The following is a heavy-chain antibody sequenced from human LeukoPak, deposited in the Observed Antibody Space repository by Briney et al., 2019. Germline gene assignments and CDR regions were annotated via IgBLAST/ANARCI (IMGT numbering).Heavy chain of an antibody. V-gene: IGHV3-11*01. Sequence: GGSLRLSCAASGFSFGDDFMTWIRQAPGKGLEWISFISHSGMTIYYADSVRGRFTTSRDNAKNSLFLQMNNLRVEDTAVYYCARGKTGHQSYYYYYMDVWGKGTTVIVSS. CDR1: GFSFGDDF. CDR3: ARGKTGHQSYYYYYMDV. CDR2: ISHSGMTI. D-gene: IGHD3-9*01. J-gene: IGHJ6*03.